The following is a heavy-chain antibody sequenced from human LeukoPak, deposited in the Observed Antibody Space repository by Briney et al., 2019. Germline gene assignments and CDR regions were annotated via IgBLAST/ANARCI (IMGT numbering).Heavy chain of an antibody. CDR1: GGSISSSSYY. J-gene: IGHJ4*02. CDR3: ARRAIGYSSGWYGYYFDY. Sequence: SETLSLTCTVSGGSISSSSYYWGWIRQPPGKGLEWIGRIYYSGSTYYNPPLKTLVTISVDTSKNQFSLMLSSVTAADTAVYYCARRAIGYSSGWYGYYFDYWGQGTLVTVSS. CDR2: IYYSGST. D-gene: IGHD6-19*01. V-gene: IGHV4-39*01.